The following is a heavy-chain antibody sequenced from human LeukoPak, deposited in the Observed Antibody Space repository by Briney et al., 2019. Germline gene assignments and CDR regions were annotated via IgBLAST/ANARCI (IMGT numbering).Heavy chain of an antibody. CDR2: IYTSGST. D-gene: IGHD6-19*01. V-gene: IGHV4-4*07. J-gene: IGHJ4*02. CDR1: GGSISSYY. Sequence: PSETLPLTCTVSGGSISSYYWSWIRQPAGKGLEWIGRIYTSGSTNYNPSLKSRVTISVDTSKNQFSLKLSSVTAADTAVFYCARHRYSSGWSDYDYWGQGTLVTVSS. CDR3: ARHRYSSGWSDYDY.